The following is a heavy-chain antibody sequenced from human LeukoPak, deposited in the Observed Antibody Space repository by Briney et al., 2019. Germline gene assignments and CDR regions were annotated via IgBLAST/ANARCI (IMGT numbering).Heavy chain of an antibody. CDR3: AKGLRTGVGPYMGYHYYMDV. J-gene: IGHJ6*03. V-gene: IGHV3-23*01. CDR2: INDNGDGT. CDR1: GLIFRDFW. D-gene: IGHD3-16*01. Sequence: GGSLRLSCAASGLIFRDFWMSWVRQAPGKGLKWVSTINDNGDGTYYADSVKGRFTISRDNSYNTVSLQMNSLRDEDTGVYYCAKGLRTGVGPYMGYHYYMDVWGKGATVTVSS.